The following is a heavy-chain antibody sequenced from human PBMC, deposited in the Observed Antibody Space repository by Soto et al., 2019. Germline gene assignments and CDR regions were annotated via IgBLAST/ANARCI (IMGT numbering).Heavy chain of an antibody. CDR3: ALSQYDIRGWFDP. V-gene: IGHV3-21*01. D-gene: IGHD3-9*01. CDR2: ISSSSSHI. J-gene: IGHJ5*02. Sequence: EVQLVESGGGLVNPGGSLRLSCADSRLTFSSYSMHWVRQAPGKGREWVSSISSSSSHIYYAASVQSRFTISRDNAKNTLYLPMNTLRLEDTAVYYCALSQYDIRGWFDPWGQGTLVTVSS. CDR1: RLTFSSYS.